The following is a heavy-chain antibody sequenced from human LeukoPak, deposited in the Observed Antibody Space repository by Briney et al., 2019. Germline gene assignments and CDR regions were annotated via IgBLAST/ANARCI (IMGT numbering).Heavy chain of an antibody. V-gene: IGHV1-18*01. CDR2: ISAYNGNT. Sequence: AAVKVSCKASGYPFDNFGLTWVRQAPGQGLEWMGWISAYNGNTHYAQKFRGRLTMTTDTSTTTAYLELRSPKSDDTAVYYCARDRLGGDLTGESPYWGQGTLVTVSS. CDR1: GYPFDNFG. D-gene: IGHD4-17*01. J-gene: IGHJ4*02. CDR3: ARDRLGGDLTGESPY.